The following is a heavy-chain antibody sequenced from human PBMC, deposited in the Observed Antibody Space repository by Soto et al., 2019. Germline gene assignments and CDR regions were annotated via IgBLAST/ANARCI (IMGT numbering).Heavy chain of an antibody. Sequence: PGGSLRLSCAASGFTFSSYAMSWVRQAPGKGLEWVSAISGSGGSTYYADSVKGRFTISRDNSKNTLYLQMNSLRAEDTAVYYCAKDRGIPAAPENYYSYYMDVWGKGTTVTVSS. V-gene: IGHV3-23*01. CDR2: ISGSGGST. J-gene: IGHJ6*03. CDR3: AKDRGIPAAPENYYSYYMDV. D-gene: IGHD2-2*01. CDR1: GFTFSSYA.